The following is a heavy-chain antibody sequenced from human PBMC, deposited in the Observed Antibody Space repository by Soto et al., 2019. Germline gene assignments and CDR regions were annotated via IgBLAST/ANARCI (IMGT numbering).Heavy chain of an antibody. CDR3: ARGGRDDFWSGYPVGYYGMDV. CDR1: GGSFSGYY. Sequence: QVQLQQWGAGLLKPSETLSLTCAVYGGSFSGYYWSWIRQPPGKGLDRLGEINHSGSTNYNPSLKSRVTLSVDTSKNQFSLKLSSVTAADTAVYYCARGGRDDFWSGYPVGYYGMDVWGQGTTVTVSS. D-gene: IGHD3-3*01. J-gene: IGHJ6*02. V-gene: IGHV4-34*01. CDR2: INHSGST.